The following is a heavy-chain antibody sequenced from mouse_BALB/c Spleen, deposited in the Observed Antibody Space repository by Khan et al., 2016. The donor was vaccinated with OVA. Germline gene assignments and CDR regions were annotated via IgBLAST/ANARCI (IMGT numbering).Heavy chain of an antibody. CDR3: VKWDYGSNYWFFDV. V-gene: IGHV1S29*02. D-gene: IGHD1-1*01. Sequence: EVQLVESGPELVKPGASVKISCKASGYTFTDYNMHWVKQSHGKSLEWIGYIYPYNDGTVYNQKFKTKATLTVDNSSNTAYMELRSLTSEDSADDYGVKWDYGSNYWFFDVWGEGTTVTVSS. CDR2: IYPYNDGT. CDR1: GYTFTDYN. J-gene: IGHJ1*01.